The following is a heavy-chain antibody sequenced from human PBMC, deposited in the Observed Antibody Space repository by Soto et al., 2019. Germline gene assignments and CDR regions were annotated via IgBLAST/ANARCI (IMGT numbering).Heavy chain of an antibody. CDR2: INHSGST. D-gene: IGHD2-8*01. V-gene: IGHV4-34*01. CDR1: GGSFSGYN. J-gene: IGHJ5*02. CDR3: ARLMVYANNWFDP. Sequence: ASETLSLTCAVYGGSFSGYNWSWIRQPPGKGLEWIGEINHSGSTNYNPSLKSRVTISVDTSKNQFSLKLSSVTAADTAVYYCARLMVYANNWFDPWGQGTLVTVSS.